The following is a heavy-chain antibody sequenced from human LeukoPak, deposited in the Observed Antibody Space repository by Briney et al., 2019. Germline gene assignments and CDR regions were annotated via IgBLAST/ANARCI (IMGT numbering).Heavy chain of an antibody. Sequence: KSSETLSLTCTVSGGSISSGGYYWSWIRQHPGKGLEWIGYIYYSGSTYYNPSLKSRVTISVDTPKNQFSLKLSSVTAADTAVYYCARFSSEAAPYWGQGTLVTVSS. D-gene: IGHD2-15*01. CDR1: GGSISSGGYY. J-gene: IGHJ4*02. V-gene: IGHV4-31*03. CDR2: IYYSGST. CDR3: ARFSSEAAPY.